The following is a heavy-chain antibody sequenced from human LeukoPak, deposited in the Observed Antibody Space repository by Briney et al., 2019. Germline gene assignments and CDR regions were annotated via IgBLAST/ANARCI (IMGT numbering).Heavy chain of an antibody. D-gene: IGHD3-10*01. J-gene: IGHJ4*02. CDR1: GFTFSSYG. CDR2: IRYDGSNK. V-gene: IGHV3-30*02. Sequence: GGSLRLSCAASGFTFSSYGMHWVRQAPGKELEWVAFIRYDGSNKYYADSVKGRFTISRDNAKNSLYLQMNSLRAEDTAVYYCASPITMVSFWGQGTLVTVSS. CDR3: ASPITMVSF.